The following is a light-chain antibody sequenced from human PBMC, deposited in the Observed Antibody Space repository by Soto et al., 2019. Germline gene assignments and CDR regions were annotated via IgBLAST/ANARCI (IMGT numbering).Light chain of an antibody. CDR2: AAS. Sequence: IQMTQSPSSLSASVGDRVTITCRASQSIRSRLAWFQQKPGKAPKLLIFAASSLQSGVPSRFSGSRSGPDSTLTISSLQPEDFATYYCQQSYSTPTTFGQGTRLEI. V-gene: IGKV1-39*01. CDR3: QQSYSTPTT. CDR1: QSIRSR. J-gene: IGKJ5*01.